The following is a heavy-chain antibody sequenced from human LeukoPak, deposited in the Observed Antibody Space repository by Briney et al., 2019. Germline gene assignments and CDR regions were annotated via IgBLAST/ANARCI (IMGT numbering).Heavy chain of an antibody. CDR3: ARAYYYDSGGYGLDY. CDR2: IWYDGSNK. J-gene: IGHJ4*02. CDR1: GFTFSSYG. D-gene: IGHD3-22*01. V-gene: IGHV3-33*08. Sequence: GGSLRLSCAASGFTFSSYGMHWVRQAPGKGLEWVAVIWYDGSNKYYADSVKGRFTISRDNSQNTLYLQMNGLRAEDMAVYYCARAYYYDSGGYGLDYWGQGTLVTVSS.